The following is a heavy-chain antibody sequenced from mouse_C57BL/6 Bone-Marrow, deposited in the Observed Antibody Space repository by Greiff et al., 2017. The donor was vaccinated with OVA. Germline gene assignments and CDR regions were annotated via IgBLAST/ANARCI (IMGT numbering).Heavy chain of an antibody. D-gene: IGHD1-1*01. CDR3: ARRYGSSYVAWFAY. V-gene: IGHV1-76*01. CDR1: GYTFTDYY. Sequence: QVQLQQSGAELVRPGASVKLSCKASGYTFTDYYINWVKQRPGQGLEWIARIYPGSGNTYYNEKFKGKATLTAEKSSSTAYMQLSSLTSEDSAVYFCARRYGSSYVAWFAYWGQGTLVTVSA. J-gene: IGHJ3*01. CDR2: IYPGSGNT.